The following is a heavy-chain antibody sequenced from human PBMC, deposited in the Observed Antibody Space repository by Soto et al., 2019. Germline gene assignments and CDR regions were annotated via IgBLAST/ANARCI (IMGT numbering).Heavy chain of an antibody. J-gene: IGHJ6*02. CDR3: AREGIAVAGTARGDYYGMDV. V-gene: IGHV3-30-3*01. D-gene: IGHD6-19*01. CDR1: GFTFSSYA. Sequence: GGSLRLSCAASGFTFSSYAMHWVRQAPGKGLEWVAVISYDGSNKYYADSVKGRFTISRDNSKNTLYLQMNSLRAEDTAVYYCAREGIAVAGTARGDYYGMDVWGQGTTVTVSS. CDR2: ISYDGSNK.